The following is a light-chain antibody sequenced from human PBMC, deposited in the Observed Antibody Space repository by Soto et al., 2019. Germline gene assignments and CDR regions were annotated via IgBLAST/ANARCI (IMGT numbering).Light chain of an antibody. CDR1: QSISSA. Sequence: DTHMTQSPSTLSASEGARVPIPCRASQSISSALAGNQLKPGKAPKSLIYEGSSLQTGAPSRFSGSGSGTEFTLSISSLQPDDFASYYCQQYHYLWTFGQGTRVEIK. CDR2: EGS. CDR3: QQYHYLWT. V-gene: IGKV1-5*03. J-gene: IGKJ1*01.